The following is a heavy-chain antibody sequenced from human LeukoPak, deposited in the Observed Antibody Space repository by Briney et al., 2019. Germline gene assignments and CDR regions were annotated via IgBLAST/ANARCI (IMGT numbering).Heavy chain of an antibody. CDR1: GFTFSSYG. CDR3: AKVGLTGTSFDY. Sequence: GGSLRLSCAASGFTFSSYGMHWVRQAPGKGLEWVAVIWYDGSNKYYADSVKGRFTISRDNSKNTLYLQMNSLRAEDTAVYYCAKVGLTGTSFDYWGQGTLVTVSS. D-gene: IGHD1-7*01. V-gene: IGHV3-30*02. J-gene: IGHJ4*02. CDR2: IWYDGSNK.